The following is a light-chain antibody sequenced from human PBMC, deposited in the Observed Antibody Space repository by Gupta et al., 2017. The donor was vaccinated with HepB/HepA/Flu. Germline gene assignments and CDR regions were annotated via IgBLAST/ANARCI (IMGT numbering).Light chain of an antibody. CDR2: GNN. CDR1: SSNSGSNY. J-gene: IGLJ3*02. V-gene: IGLV1-47*01. CDR3: AAWDDSLSGPV. Sequence: QSVLTQPPSASGTPGQRVTLSCSGSSSNSGSNYVYWYQQPPGTAPKLLLYGNNQRPSGVPDRFSGSKSGTSASLAISGLRSEDEADYYCAAWDDSLSGPVFGGGTKLTVL.